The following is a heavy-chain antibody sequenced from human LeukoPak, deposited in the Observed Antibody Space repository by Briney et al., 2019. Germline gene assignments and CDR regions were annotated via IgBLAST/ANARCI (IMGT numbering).Heavy chain of an antibody. J-gene: IGHJ3*02. D-gene: IGHD1-26*01. Sequence: SETLSLTCTVSGYSISSGYYWGWIQQPPGKGLEWIGSIYHSGSTYYNPSLKSRVTISVDTSKNQFSLKLSSVTAADTAVYYCARKDSGTLGGPGAFDIWGQGTMVTVSS. CDR1: GYSISSGYY. CDR2: IYHSGST. V-gene: IGHV4-38-2*02. CDR3: ARKDSGTLGGPGAFDI.